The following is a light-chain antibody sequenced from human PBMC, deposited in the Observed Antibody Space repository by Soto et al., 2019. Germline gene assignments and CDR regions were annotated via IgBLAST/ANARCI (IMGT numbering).Light chain of an antibody. J-gene: IGKJ1*01. Sequence: DIQMTQSPSTLSASVGDRVIITCRASQSVSGWLAWYQQKPGKAPKLLIYDASSLESGVPSRFSGSGSGTEFTLTLSSLQPDDFATYYCQQYNNYLTFGQGTKVDIK. CDR3: QQYNNYLT. CDR2: DAS. V-gene: IGKV1-5*01. CDR1: QSVSGW.